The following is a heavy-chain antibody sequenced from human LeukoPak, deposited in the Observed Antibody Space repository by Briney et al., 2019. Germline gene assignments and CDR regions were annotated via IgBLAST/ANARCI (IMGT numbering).Heavy chain of an antibody. CDR1: GFMFSKAW. CDR2: IGGRGGST. Sequence: PGGSLRLSCVASGFMFSKAWMSWVRQAPGKGLEWVSTIGGRGGSTYYADSVKGRFTISRDNSKNTLYLQMNSLRAEDTAVYYCAKQGRDWLRDYYYYMDVWGKGTTVTISS. CDR3: AKQGRDWLRDYYYYMDV. V-gene: IGHV3-23*01. J-gene: IGHJ6*03. D-gene: IGHD3-9*01.